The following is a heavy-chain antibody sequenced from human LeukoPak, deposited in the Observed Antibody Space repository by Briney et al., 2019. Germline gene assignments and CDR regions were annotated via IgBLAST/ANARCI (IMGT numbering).Heavy chain of an antibody. CDR2: ISGSGAST. CDR3: AKVSSVWYGGSYSLDY. CDR1: GFTFRSYA. J-gene: IGHJ4*02. Sequence: PGGSLRLSCAASGFTFRSYAMSWVRQAPGKGLEWVSAISGSGASTYYADSVKGRFTISRDNSKNTLYLQMNSLRAEDTAVYYCAKVSSVWYGGSYSLDYWGQGTLVTVSS. V-gene: IGHV3-23*01. D-gene: IGHD1-26*01.